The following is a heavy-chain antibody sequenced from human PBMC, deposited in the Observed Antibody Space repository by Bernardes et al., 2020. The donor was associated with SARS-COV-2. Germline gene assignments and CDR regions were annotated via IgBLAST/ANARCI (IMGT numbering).Heavy chain of an antibody. CDR1: GYTFTRYG. V-gene: IGHV1-18*01. J-gene: IGHJ5*02. CDR3: ARAGSGGYDFHP. Sequence: ASVKVSCRASGYTFTRYGIGWVRQAPGQGLEWMGWINAYNRNTNYAQKVQGRVSMTTDTSTSTVYMELRSLRSDDTAIYYCARAGSGGYDFHPWGQGTLVIVSS. CDR2: INAYNRNT. D-gene: IGHD5-12*01.